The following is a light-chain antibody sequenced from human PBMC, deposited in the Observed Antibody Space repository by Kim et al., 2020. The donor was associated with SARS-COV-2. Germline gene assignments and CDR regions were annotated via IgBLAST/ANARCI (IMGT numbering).Light chain of an antibody. J-gene: IGLJ3*02. Sequence: GTVTLTCASSTGAVTSGYYPNWFQQKPGQAPRALIYSTSNKHPWTPARFSGSLLGGKAALTLSGVQPEDEAEYYCLLYYGGAQLGVFGGGTKLTVL. CDR3: LLYYGGAQLGV. CDR1: TGAVTSGYY. V-gene: IGLV7-43*01. CDR2: STS.